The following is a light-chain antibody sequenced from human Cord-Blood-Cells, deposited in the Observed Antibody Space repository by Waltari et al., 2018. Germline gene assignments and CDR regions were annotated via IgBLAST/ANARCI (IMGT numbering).Light chain of an antibody. CDR1: QSISSY. V-gene: IGKV1-39*01. Sequence: DIQMTQSPSSLSASVGDRVTLTCRSSQSISSYLNWYQQKPGKAPKLLIYAASSLQSGVPSRFSGSGSGTDFTLTISSLQPEDFATYYCQQSYSTPFTFVPGTKVDIK. J-gene: IGKJ3*01. CDR3: QQSYSTPFT. CDR2: AAS.